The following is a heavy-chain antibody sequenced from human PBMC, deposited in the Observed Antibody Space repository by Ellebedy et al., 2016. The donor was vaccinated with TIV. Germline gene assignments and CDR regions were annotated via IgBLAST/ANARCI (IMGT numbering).Heavy chain of an antibody. CDR3: ARDSDRESMKTTLDY. J-gene: IGHJ4*02. CDR2: ISYDGSKK. V-gene: IGHV3-30*03. D-gene: IGHD1-7*01. CDR1: GFPFSTYG. Sequence: GESLKISCAASGFPFSTYGMHWVRQAPGKGLEWVAVISYDGSKKFFPDSVKDRFTISRDNPKSSLYLHMNSLRAEDTAVYYCARDSDRESMKTTLDYWGQGTLVTVSS.